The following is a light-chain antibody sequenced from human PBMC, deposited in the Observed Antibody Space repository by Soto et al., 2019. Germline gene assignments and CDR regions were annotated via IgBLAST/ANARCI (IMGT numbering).Light chain of an antibody. J-gene: IGKJ4*01. V-gene: IGKV3-15*01. CDR2: DAS. Sequence: EIVLTQSPATLSVSPGERSALSCSASESVRSNLAWYQQKAGQAPRLLIFDASTRATNIPARFSGSGSGTEFTLTISSLQSEDFAVYYCQQYSNWPPLTFGGGTKVDIK. CDR3: QQYSNWPPLT. CDR1: ESVRSN.